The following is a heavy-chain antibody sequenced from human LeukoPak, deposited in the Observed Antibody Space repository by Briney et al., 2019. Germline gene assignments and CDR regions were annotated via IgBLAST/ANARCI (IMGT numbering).Heavy chain of an antibody. CDR3: ARAVPSRQAIDY. Sequence: RSGGSLRLSCAASGFTFSSYEMNWVRQAPGKGLEWVSYISSSGSTIYYADSVKGRFTISRDNAKNSLYLQMNSLIPEDTAVYYCARAVPSRQAIDYWGQGTLVTVSS. V-gene: IGHV3-48*03. CDR1: GFTFSSYE. CDR2: ISSSGSTI. J-gene: IGHJ4*02.